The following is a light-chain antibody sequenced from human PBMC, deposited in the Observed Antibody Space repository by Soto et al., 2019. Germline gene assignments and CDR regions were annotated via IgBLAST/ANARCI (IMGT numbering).Light chain of an antibody. Sequence: EIVLTQSPGTLSLSPGERATLSCRASQTVSTSYFAWYQQKPGQAPRLLIYATSNRATCIPDRFSGSGSGTDFSLTITRLEPEDFAVYYCHQYGSSPFTFGGGTKVEIK. CDR1: QTVSTSY. CDR3: HQYGSSPFT. CDR2: ATS. J-gene: IGKJ4*01. V-gene: IGKV3-20*01.